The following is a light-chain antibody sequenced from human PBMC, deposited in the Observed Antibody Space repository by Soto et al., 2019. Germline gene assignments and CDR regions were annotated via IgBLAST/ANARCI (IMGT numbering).Light chain of an antibody. CDR2: AAS. CDR1: QDIRIY. CDR3: QQSYSTPLFT. J-gene: IGKJ3*01. V-gene: IGKV1-39*01. Sequence: DIQMTQSPSSLSASVGDRVTITCQASQDIRIYLNWYQQKPGKAPKLLIYAASSLQSGVPSRFTGSGSGTDFTLTISSLQPEDFATYYCQQSYSTPLFTFGPGTKVDIK.